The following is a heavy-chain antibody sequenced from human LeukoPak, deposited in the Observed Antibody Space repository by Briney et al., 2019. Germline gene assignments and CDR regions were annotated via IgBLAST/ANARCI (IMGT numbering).Heavy chain of an antibody. CDR3: AKDSLIYDFWSGPDY. J-gene: IGHJ4*02. D-gene: IGHD3-3*01. Sequence: GRSLRLSCAASGFTFSSYAMHWVRQAPGKGLEWVAVISYDGSNKYYADSVKGRFTISRDNSKNTLYLQMNSLRAEDTAVYYCAKDSLIYDFWSGPDYWGQGTLVTVSS. CDR1: GFTFSSYA. CDR2: ISYDGSNK. V-gene: IGHV3-30*04.